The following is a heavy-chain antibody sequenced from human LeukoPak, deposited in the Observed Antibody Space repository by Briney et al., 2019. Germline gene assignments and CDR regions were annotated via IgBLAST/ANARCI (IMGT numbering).Heavy chain of an antibody. V-gene: IGHV3-7*01. J-gene: IGHJ4*02. Sequence: AGGSLRLSCAASGFTFSSYWMSWVRQAPGKGLEWVANIKQDGSGTYYGDSVEGRFTISRDNAKSSLYLQMNSLRAEDTAVYYCARDNSIPAAGSDYWGQGTLVTVSS. CDR1: GFTFSSYW. CDR2: IKQDGSGT. CDR3: ARDNSIPAAGSDY. D-gene: IGHD6-13*01.